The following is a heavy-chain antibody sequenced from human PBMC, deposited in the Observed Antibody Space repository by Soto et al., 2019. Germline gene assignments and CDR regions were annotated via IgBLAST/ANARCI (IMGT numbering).Heavy chain of an antibody. Sequence: GASVKVSCKASGYTFTSYGISRVRQAPGQGLEWMGWISAYNGNTNYAQKLQGRVTMTTDTSTSTAYMELRSLRSDDPAVYYCARDLEEDYAYYYYGMDVWGQGTTVTVSS. V-gene: IGHV1-18*04. J-gene: IGHJ6*02. CDR1: GYTFTSYG. CDR2: ISAYNGNT. CDR3: ARDLEEDYAYYYYGMDV. D-gene: IGHD4-17*01.